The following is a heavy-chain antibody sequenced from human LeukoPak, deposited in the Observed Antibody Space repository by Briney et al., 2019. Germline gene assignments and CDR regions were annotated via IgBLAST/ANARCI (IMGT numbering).Heavy chain of an antibody. Sequence: PGGSLRLSCAASGFSLSNSAMGWVRQAPGKGLEWVSLIIASSGSTIYADSVKGRFTISRDNSKNTLYLQMNSLRAEDTAVYYCAKDGYSSGWYYWGQGTLVTVSS. D-gene: IGHD6-19*01. CDR3: AKDGYSSGWYY. CDR2: IIASSGST. CDR1: GFSLSNSA. V-gene: IGHV3-23*01. J-gene: IGHJ4*02.